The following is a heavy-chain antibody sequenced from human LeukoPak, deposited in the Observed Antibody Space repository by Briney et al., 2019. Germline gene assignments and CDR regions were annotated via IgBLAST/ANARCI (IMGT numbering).Heavy chain of an antibody. CDR2: ISSSSSYT. V-gene: IGHV3-11*06. J-gene: IGHJ5*02. D-gene: IGHD2-2*01. Sequence: GGSLRLSCAASGFTFSDYYMSWIRQAPGKGLEWVSYISSSSSYTNYADSVKGRFTISRDNAKNSLYLQMNSLRAEDTAVYYCARGVVPAATYNWFDPWGQGTLATVSS. CDR1: GFTFSDYY. CDR3: ARGVVPAATYNWFDP.